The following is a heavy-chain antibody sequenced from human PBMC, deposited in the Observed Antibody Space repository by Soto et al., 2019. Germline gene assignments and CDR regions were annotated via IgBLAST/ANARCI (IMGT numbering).Heavy chain of an antibody. CDR1: GGSIIIYY. D-gene: IGHD3-10*01. Sequence: SEPLSLTCTVSGGSIIIYYWSWIRQPPGKGLEWIGYIYYSGSTNYNPSLKSRVTISVDTSKNQFSLKLSSVTAADTAVYYCARVQATGNIDYWGQGTLVTVSS. J-gene: IGHJ4*02. V-gene: IGHV4-59*01. CDR2: IYYSGST. CDR3: ARVQATGNIDY.